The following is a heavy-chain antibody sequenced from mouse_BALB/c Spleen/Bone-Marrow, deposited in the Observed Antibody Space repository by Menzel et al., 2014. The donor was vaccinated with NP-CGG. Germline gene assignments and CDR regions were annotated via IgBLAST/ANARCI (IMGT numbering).Heavy chain of an antibody. CDR1: GFSLSRYS. V-gene: IGHV2-6-4*01. CDR2: IWGGGST. Sequence: VKLVESGPGLVSPSQSLSITCTVSGFSLSRYSVHWVRQPPGKGLEWLGMIWGGGSTDYNSALKSRLSISKDNSKSQVFLKMNSLQTDDAAMYYCARFITTRAMDYWGQGTPVTVSS. J-gene: IGHJ4*01. CDR3: ARFITTRAMDY. D-gene: IGHD1-1*01.